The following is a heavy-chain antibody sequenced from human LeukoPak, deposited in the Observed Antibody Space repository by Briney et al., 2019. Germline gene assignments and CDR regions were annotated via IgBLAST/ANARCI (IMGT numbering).Heavy chain of an antibody. J-gene: IGHJ4*02. D-gene: IGHD6-6*01. CDR3: ARHTYGSSSFDY. Sequence: SGTLSLTCTVSGGSISSYYWSWIRQPPGKGLEWIGYIYYSGSTNYNPSLKSRVTISVDTSKNQFSLKLSSVTAADTAVYYCARHTYGSSSFDYWGQGTLVTVSS. V-gene: IGHV4-59*08. CDR2: IYYSGST. CDR1: GGSISSYY.